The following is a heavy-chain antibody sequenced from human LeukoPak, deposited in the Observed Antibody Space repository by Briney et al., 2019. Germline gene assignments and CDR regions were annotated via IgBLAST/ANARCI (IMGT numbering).Heavy chain of an antibody. V-gene: IGHV3-21*01. J-gene: IGHJ4*02. CDR2: ITTTFYT. Sequence: GGSLRLSCAASGFTFSSYSFNWVRQVPGKGLEWVSSITTTFYTYYTDSVKGRFTISRDNAKNSLYLQIVSLRAEDTAVYYCARVRAKWYEDYWGQGTLVTVSS. CDR3: ARVRAKWYEDY. CDR1: GFTFSSYS. D-gene: IGHD2-15*01.